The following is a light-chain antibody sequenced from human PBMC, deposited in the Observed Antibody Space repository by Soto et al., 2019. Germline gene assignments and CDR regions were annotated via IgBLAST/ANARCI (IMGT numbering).Light chain of an antibody. CDR2: EVS. CDR1: SSDVGGYNY. CDR3: SSYAGSNRV. Sequence: SALTQPPSGSESPGQSVTISCTGTSSDVGGYNYVSWYQQHPGKAPKLMIYEVSKRPSGVPDRFSGSKSGNTASLTVSGLQAEDEADYYCSSYAGSNRVFGTGTKVTVL. J-gene: IGLJ1*01. V-gene: IGLV2-8*01.